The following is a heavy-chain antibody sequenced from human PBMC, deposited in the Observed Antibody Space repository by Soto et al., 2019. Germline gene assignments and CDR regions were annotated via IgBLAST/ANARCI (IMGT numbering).Heavy chain of an antibody. CDR3: ARFSVATTKYYFDY. Sequence: PSETLSLTCTFSGASISTGDYYCNWIRHPPGKGLEWIGHIYYSGTTYYTPSLQSRLTMSVDTSKNQFSLKLNSVTAADTAVYYCARFSVATTKYYFDYWGQGTLVTVS. CDR2: IYYSGTT. J-gene: IGHJ4*02. CDR1: GASISTGDYY. D-gene: IGHD1-26*01. V-gene: IGHV4-30-4*01.